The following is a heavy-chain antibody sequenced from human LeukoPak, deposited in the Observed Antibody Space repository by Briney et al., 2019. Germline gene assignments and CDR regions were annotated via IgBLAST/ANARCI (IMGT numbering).Heavy chain of an antibody. J-gene: IGHJ5*02. CDR3: ARLGGVKYFDWLLPHNWFDP. CDR1: GYTFTSYY. D-gene: IGHD3-9*01. V-gene: IGHV1-18*04. CDR2: ISAYNGNT. Sequence: GASVKVSCKASGYTFTSYYMHWVRQAPGQGLEWMGWISAYNGNTNYAQKLQGRVTMTTDTSTSTAYMELRSLRSDDTAVYYCARLGGVKYFDWLLPHNWFDPWGQGTLVTVSS.